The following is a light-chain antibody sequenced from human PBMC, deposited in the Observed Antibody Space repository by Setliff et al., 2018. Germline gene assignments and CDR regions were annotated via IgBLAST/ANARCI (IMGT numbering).Light chain of an antibody. CDR2: DVS. CDR1: SSDVGGYNY. CDR3: SSYISSSTFV. Sequence: QSALTQPASVSGSPGQSITISCTGTSSDVGGYNYVSWYQQHPGKAPKLMIYDVSKRPSGVSNRFSGSKSGNTASLTISGLQAEDEADYHCSSYISSSTFVFGTGTKVTVL. J-gene: IGLJ1*01. V-gene: IGLV2-14*01.